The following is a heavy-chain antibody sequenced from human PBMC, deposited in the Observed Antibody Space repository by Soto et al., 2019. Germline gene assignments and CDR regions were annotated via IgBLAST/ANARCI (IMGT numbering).Heavy chain of an antibody. Sequence: ESGPTVVRPTETLTLTCRFSGFSLTTSGVGVGWIRQSPGKAPEWLALIYWDDDKRYSASLKSRLTITKDTSKNLVVLTVSDLDPTDTATYYCAHRVLRTVFGLVTTTAIYFDFWGQGTPVAVSS. CDR1: GFSLTTSGVG. J-gene: IGHJ4*02. D-gene: IGHD3-3*01. V-gene: IGHV2-5*02. CDR2: IYWDDDK. CDR3: AHRVLRTVFGLVTTTAIYFDF.